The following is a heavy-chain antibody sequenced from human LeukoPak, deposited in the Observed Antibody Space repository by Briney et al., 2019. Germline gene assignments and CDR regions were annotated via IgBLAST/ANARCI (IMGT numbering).Heavy chain of an antibody. V-gene: IGHV4-4*07. CDR2: FYASGTT. CDR3: ARTHCGGGSCDTFDP. J-gene: IGHJ5*02. D-gene: IGHD2-21*01. CDR1: GVSISNYF. Sequence: SEALSLTCNVFGVSISNYFWSWLRQPAGKGLEWIGRFYASGTTYYNPSLRSRVTLSMDTSKNHFSLKLTSVTAADTAVYYCARTHCGGGSCDTFDPWGQGTLITVSS.